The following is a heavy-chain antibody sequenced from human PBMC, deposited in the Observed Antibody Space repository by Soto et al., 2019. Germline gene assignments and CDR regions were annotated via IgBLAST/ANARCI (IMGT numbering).Heavy chain of an antibody. CDR2: ISSSSSYI. J-gene: IGHJ4*02. V-gene: IGHV3-21*01. CDR1: GFTFSSYS. CDR3: AKDSNSLGLDY. D-gene: IGHD6-6*01. Sequence: PGGSLRLSCAASGFTFSSYSMNWVRQAPGKGLEWVSSISSSSSYIYYADSVKGRFTISRDNSKNTLYLQMNSLRAEDTAVYYCAKDSNSLGLDYWGQGTLVTVSS.